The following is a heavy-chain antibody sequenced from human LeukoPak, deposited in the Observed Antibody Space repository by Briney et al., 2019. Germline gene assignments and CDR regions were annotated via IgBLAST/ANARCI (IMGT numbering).Heavy chain of an antibody. V-gene: IGHV3-21*01. D-gene: IGHD1-1*01. CDR2: ISSSSSYI. J-gene: IGHJ4*02. CDR3: ARGATGTTALVDY. CDR1: GFTFSNAW. Sequence: GGSLRLSCAASGFTFSNAWMSWVRQAPGKGLEWVSSISSSSSYICYADSVKGRFTISRDNAKNSLYLQMNSLRAEDTAVYYCARGATGTTALVDYWGQGTLVTVSS.